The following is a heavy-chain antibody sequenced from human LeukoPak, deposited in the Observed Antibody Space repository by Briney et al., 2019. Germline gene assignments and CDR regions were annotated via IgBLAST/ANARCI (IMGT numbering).Heavy chain of an antibody. CDR1: GGSISSYY. D-gene: IGHD1-26*01. CDR2: IYTSGST. CDR3: ARAGGWSYSREYNWFDP. J-gene: IGHJ5*02. Sequence: SETLSLTCTVSGGSISSYYWSWIRQPAGKGLEWIGRIYTSGSTNYNPSLKSRVTMSVDTSKNQFSLKLSSVTAADTAVYYCARAGGWSYSREYNWFDPWGQGTLVTVSS. V-gene: IGHV4-4*07.